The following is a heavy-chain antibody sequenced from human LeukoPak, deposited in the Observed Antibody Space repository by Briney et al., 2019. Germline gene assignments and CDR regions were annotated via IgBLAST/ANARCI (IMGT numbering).Heavy chain of an antibody. Sequence: AGFLRLSWAAYGFTFSNNWISWVRQAPGKRLEWVANIKEDGSEKHYVDSVKGRFTISRDNAKNSLYLQMNSLRVEDTAVYYCARTIRGYWGQGTLVTVSS. J-gene: IGHJ4*02. CDR2: IKEDGSEK. V-gene: IGHV3-7*03. CDR1: GFTFSNNW. D-gene: IGHD3-10*01. CDR3: ARTIRGY.